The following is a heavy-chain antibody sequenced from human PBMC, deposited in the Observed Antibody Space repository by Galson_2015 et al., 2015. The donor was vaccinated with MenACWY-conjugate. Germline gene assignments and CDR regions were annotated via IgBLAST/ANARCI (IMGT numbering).Heavy chain of an antibody. CDR2: IKADGSFS. Sequence: SLRLSCAASGFTFNQYWMHWVRQAPGKGLEWISYIKADGSFSNYADSVKGRFTISTDNAKNMVYLQMDGLGDEDTAVYFCARDNNWSFDSWGQGTLVIVSS. V-gene: IGHV3-74*01. CDR1: GFTFNQYW. J-gene: IGHJ4*02. CDR3: ARDNNWSFDS. D-gene: IGHD1-1*01.